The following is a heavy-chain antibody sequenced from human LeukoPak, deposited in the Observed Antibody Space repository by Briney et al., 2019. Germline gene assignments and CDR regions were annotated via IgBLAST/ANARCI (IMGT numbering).Heavy chain of an antibody. Sequence: ASVKISCKASGYTFTSYGVSWVRQAPGQGLEWMGWISAYNGNTNYAQKFQGRVTMTTDTSTSTAYMELRSLSSDDTAVYYCASRASTGHFYCRGQGTLVAVSS. CDR2: ISAYNGNT. J-gene: IGHJ4*02. V-gene: IGHV1-18*01. CDR3: ASRASTGHFYC. CDR1: GYTFTSYG. D-gene: IGHD2-8*02.